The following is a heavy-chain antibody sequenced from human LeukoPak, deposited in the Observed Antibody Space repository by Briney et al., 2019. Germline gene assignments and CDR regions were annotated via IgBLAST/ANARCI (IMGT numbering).Heavy chain of an antibody. CDR1: GYTFTSYA. J-gene: IGHJ6*02. CDR3: AIGLPGYYYYGMEV. V-gene: IGHV7-4-1*02. CDR2: INTNTRDP. Sequence: ASVKVSCKTSGYTFTSYAMNWVRQAPGQGLEWMGWINTNTRDPTYAQGFTGRFVFSLDTSVNTAYLQISSLRAEDTAVYYCAIGLPGYYYYGMEVWGQGTTVTVSS. D-gene: IGHD3-16*01.